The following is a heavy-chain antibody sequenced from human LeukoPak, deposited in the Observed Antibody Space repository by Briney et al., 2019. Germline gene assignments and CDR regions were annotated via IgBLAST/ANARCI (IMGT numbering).Heavy chain of an antibody. CDR1: GRSISSGSYY. CDR2: IYTSGST. CDR3: ARHLSYYDILTGYFSPVAFDI. Sequence: PSQTLSLTCTVSGRSISSGSYYWSWIRQPAGKGLEWIGRIYTSGSTNYNPSLKSRVTISVDTSKNQFSLKLSSVTAADTAVYYCARHLSYYDILTGYFSPVAFDIWGQGTMVTVSS. J-gene: IGHJ3*02. V-gene: IGHV4-61*02. D-gene: IGHD3-9*01.